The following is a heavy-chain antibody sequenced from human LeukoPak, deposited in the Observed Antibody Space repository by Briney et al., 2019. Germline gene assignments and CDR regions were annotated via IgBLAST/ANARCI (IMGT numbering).Heavy chain of an antibody. D-gene: IGHD6-13*01. CDR1: GYTFTGYY. CDR3: AKDRVPLSPYLSSSWKAFFDY. CDR2: INPNSGGT. Sequence: ASVKVSCKASGYTFTGYYMHWVRQAPGQGLEWMGWINPNSGGTNYAQKFQGRVTMTRDTSISTAYMELSRLRSDDTAVYYCAKDRVPLSPYLSSSWKAFFDYWGQGTLVTVSS. V-gene: IGHV1-2*02. J-gene: IGHJ4*02.